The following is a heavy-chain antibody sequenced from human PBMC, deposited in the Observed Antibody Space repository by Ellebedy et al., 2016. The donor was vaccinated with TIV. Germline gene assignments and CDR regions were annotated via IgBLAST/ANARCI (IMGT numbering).Heavy chain of an antibody. CDR3: ARGGYGRPFDC. J-gene: IGHJ4*02. V-gene: IGHV3-7*03. D-gene: IGHD5-12*01. CDR1: GFTFSNYW. CDR2: IKQDGSEK. Sequence: GGSLRLSCAASGFTFSNYWMKWVRQAPGKGLEWVANIKQDGSEKYYVDSVKGRFTISRDNAKNSLFLQMNSPRVEDTAVYFCARGGYGRPFDCWGQGTLVTVSS.